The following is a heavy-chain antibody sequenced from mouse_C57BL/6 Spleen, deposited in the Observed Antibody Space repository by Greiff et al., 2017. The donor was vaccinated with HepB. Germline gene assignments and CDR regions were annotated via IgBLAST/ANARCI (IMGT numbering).Heavy chain of an antibody. D-gene: IGHD2-14*01. J-gene: IGHJ2*01. CDR2: IDPETGGT. V-gene: IGHV1-15*01. CDR1: GYTFTDYE. Sequence: QVKLQESGAELVRPGASVTLSCKASGYTFTDYEMHWVKQTPVHGLEWIGAIDPETGGTAYNQKFKGKAILTADKSSSTAYMELRSLTSEDSAVYYCTRGTGVRGYFDYWGQGTTLTVSS. CDR3: TRGTGVRGYFDY.